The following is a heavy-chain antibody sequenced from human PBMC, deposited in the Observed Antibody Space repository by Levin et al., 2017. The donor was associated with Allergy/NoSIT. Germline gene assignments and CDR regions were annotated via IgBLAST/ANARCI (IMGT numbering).Heavy chain of an antibody. V-gene: IGHV4-39*01. Sequence: PSETLSLTCTVSGGSISSSSYYWGWIRQPPGKGLEWIGSIYYSGSTYYNPSLKSRVTISVDTSKNQFSLKLSSVTAADTAVYYCARQSVTSTYYYYMDVWGKGTTVTVSS. J-gene: IGHJ6*03. CDR1: GGSISSSSYY. CDR2: IYYSGST. CDR3: ARQSVTSTYYYYMDV. D-gene: IGHD4-17*01.